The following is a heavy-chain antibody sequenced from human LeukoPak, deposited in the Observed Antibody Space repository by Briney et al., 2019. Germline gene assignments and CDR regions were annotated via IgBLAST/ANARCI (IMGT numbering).Heavy chain of an antibody. J-gene: IGHJ3*02. CDR2: IYPGDSDT. CDR3: ARTGIAVAGPGDAFDI. D-gene: IGHD6-19*01. V-gene: IGHV5-51*01. CDR1: GYSFTSYW. Sequence: GESLKISCKGSGYSFTSYWIGWVRQMPGKGLEWMGIIYPGDSDTRYSPPFQGQVTFSVDKSISTAYLQWSSLKASDTAMYYCARTGIAVAGPGDAFDIWGQGTMVTVSS.